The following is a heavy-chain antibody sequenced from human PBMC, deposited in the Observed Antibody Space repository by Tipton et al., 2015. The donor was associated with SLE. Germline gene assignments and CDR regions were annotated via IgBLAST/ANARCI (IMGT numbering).Heavy chain of an antibody. CDR1: GGSISNSSYY. CDR3: ARALRVDAFDI. D-gene: IGHD4-17*01. CDR2: IYYSGST. Sequence: TLSLTCTVSGGSISNSSYYWGWIRQPPGKGLEWIGSIYYSGSTYYNPSLKSRVTISVDTSKNQFSLKLSSVTAADTAVYYCARALRVDAFDIWGQGTMVTVSS. J-gene: IGHJ3*02. V-gene: IGHV4-39*07.